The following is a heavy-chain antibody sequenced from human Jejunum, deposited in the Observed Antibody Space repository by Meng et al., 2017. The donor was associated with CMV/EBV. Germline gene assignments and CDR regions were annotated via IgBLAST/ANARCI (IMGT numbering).Heavy chain of an antibody. CDR1: GFTFSRHA. J-gene: IGHJ4*02. CDR2: IIGSGGST. D-gene: IGHD4-23*01. CDR3: AKRGGNLYFDY. Sequence: AASGFTFSRHAMFWVRQPSGKGLEWVSAIIGSGGSTYYADSVKGRFTVSRDDSNNTLFLQMNNLSAEDTAVYYCAKRGGNLYFDYWGQGTLVTVSS. V-gene: IGHV3-23*01.